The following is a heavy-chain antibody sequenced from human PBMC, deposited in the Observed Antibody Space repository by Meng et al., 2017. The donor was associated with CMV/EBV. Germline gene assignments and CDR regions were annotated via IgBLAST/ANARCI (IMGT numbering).Heavy chain of an antibody. D-gene: IGHD7-27*01. CDR2: ISSSSSYI. V-gene: IGHV3-21*01. J-gene: IGHJ3*02. CDR3: ARENWGDAFDI. CDR1: GFTFSSYS. Sequence: GESLKISCAASGFTFSSYSMNWVRQAPGKGLEWVSSISSSSSYIYYADSVKGRFTISRDNAKNSLYLQMNSLRAEDTAVYYCARENWGDAFDIWGQGTMVTVSS.